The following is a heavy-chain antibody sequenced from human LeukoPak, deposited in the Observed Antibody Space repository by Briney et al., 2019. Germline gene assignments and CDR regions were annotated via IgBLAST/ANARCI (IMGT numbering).Heavy chain of an antibody. CDR1: GFTFSSYS. CDR2: ISSSSSTI. D-gene: IGHD2-15*01. V-gene: IGHV3-48*01. CDR3: ARQFQGYCSGGSCPYYFDY. Sequence: PGGSLRLSCAASGFTFSSYSMNWVRQAPGKGLEWVSYISSSSSTIYYADSVKGRFTISRDNAKNSLYLQMNSLRAEDTAVYYCARQFQGYCSGGSCPYYFDYWGQGTLVTVSS. J-gene: IGHJ4*02.